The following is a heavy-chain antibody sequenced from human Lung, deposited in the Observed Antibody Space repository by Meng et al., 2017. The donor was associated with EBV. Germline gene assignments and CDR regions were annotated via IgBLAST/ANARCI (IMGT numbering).Heavy chain of an antibody. CDR3: ARLRLVWMFDY. CDR2: IYYSGST. J-gene: IGHJ4*02. Sequence: RLQWCGLGLVKPSQTLSLTCTVSGGSVDSGATCWGWVRQRPGKGMGWIGYIYYSGSTFYTPSLKSRATLSVDTSKNQFSLKLNSVTAADTAVYYCARLRLVWMFDYWGQGALVTVSS. V-gene: IGHV4-31*03. D-gene: IGHD6-19*01. CDR1: GGSVDSGATC.